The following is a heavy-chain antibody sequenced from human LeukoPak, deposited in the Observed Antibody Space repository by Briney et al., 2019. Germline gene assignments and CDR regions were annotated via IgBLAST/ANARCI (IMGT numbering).Heavy chain of an antibody. CDR3: ARDPTRDNYDFWSGFELGMDV. J-gene: IGHJ6*02. CDR1: GYTFTSYD. Sequence: EASVKVSCKASGYTFTSYDINWVRQATGQGLEWMGWMNPNSGNTGYAQKFQGRVTMTRNTSISTAYMELSSLRSEDTAVYYCARDPTRDNYDFWSGFELGMDVWGQGTTVTVSS. CDR2: MNPNSGNT. V-gene: IGHV1-8*01. D-gene: IGHD3-3*01.